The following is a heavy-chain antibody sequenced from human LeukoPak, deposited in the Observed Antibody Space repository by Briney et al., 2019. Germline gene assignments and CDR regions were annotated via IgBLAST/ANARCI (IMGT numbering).Heavy chain of an antibody. Sequence: GGSLRLSCAASGFTFSAYAMSWVRQAPGKGLEWVSGISGGGGSTYNADSVKGRFTTSRDNSKNTLYLQMNGLRADDTAVYYCAKDSAYGGNSPSDYWGQGTLVTVSS. CDR1: GFTFSAYA. D-gene: IGHD4-23*01. V-gene: IGHV3-23*01. CDR2: ISGGGGST. CDR3: AKDSAYGGNSPSDY. J-gene: IGHJ4*02.